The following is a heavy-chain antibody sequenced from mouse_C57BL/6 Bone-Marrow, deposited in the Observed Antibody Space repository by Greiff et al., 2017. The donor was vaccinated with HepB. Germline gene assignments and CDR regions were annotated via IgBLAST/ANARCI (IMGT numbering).Heavy chain of an antibody. CDR3: ARGNYGYYFDY. Sequence: ESGPGLVKPSQSLSLTCSVTGYSITSGYYWNWIRQFPGNKLEWMGYISYDGSNNYNPSLKNRISITRDTSKNQFFLKLNSVTTEDTATYYCARGNYGYYFDYWGQGTTLTVSS. D-gene: IGHD1-1*01. CDR2: ISYDGSN. V-gene: IGHV3-6*01. CDR1: GYSITSGYY. J-gene: IGHJ2*01.